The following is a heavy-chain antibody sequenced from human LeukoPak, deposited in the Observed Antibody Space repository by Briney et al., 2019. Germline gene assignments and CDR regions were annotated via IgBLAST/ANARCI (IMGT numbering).Heavy chain of an antibody. CDR3: ARAPTVLVGYCSSSSCQADD. J-gene: IGHJ4*02. V-gene: IGHV3-21*01. CDR1: GFTFRSYS. CDR2: IDPSSTYI. Sequence: GGSLRLSCAASGFTFRSYSMNWVRQAPGKGLEWVSAIDPSSTYIYYADSVKGRFTISRDNAENSLYLQMNSLRVEDAAVYYCARAPTVLVGYCSSSSCQADDWGQGTLVTVSS. D-gene: IGHD2-2*01.